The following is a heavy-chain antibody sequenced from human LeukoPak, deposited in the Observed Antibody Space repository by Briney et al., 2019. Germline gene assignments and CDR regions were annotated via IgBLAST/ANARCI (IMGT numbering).Heavy chain of an antibody. CDR3: ARGVSSSSSGDYYYYYMDV. Sequence: SQTLSLTCTVSGGSISSGSYYWSWIRQPPGKGLEWIGYIYYSGSTNYNPSLKSRVTISVDTSKNQFSLKLGSVTAADTAVYYCARGVSSSSSGDYYYYYMDVWGKGTTVTVSS. CDR1: GGSISSGSYY. D-gene: IGHD6-6*01. J-gene: IGHJ6*03. CDR2: IYYSGST. V-gene: IGHV4-61*01.